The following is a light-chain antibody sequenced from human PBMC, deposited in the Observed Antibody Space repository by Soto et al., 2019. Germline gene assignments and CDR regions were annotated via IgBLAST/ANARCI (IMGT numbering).Light chain of an antibody. CDR1: QSVRSTY. CDR2: GAS. CDR3: QYYSSSLSIT. V-gene: IGKV3-20*01. J-gene: IGKJ5*01. Sequence: EIVLTPSPGILSLSPREKATLSCRASQSVRSTYLAWYQQKPGQAPRLLIHGASSRATGIPDRFSGSGSGTDFTLTISRLEPEDFAVYYCQYYSSSLSITFG.